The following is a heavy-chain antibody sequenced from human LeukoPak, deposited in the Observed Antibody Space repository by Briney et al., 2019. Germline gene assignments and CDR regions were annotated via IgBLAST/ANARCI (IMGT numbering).Heavy chain of an antibody. J-gene: IGHJ4*02. CDR1: GFTVSSNY. D-gene: IGHD4-17*01. CDR3: ARLNYGDPLDY. Sequence: GGSLRLSCAASGFTVSSNYMSWVRQAPGKGLEWVSVIYNGGSTYYADSVKGRFTISRDNSKNTLYLQMNSLRAEDTAVYYCARLNYGDPLDYWGQGTLVTVSS. V-gene: IGHV3-53*01. CDR2: IYNGGST.